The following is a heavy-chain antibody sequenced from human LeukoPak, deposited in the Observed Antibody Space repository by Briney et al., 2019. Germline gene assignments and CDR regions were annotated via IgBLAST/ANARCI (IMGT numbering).Heavy chain of an antibody. J-gene: IGHJ6*03. V-gene: IGHV3-64*01. CDR2: ISSNGGST. Sequence: GGSLRLSCAASGFTFSSYAMHWVRQAPGKGLEYVSAISSNGGSTYYANSVKGRFTISRDNSKNTLYLQMGSLRVEDTAVYYCARDRLRFYYMDVWGKGTTVTISS. D-gene: IGHD3-16*01. CDR3: ARDRLRFYYMDV. CDR1: GFTFSSYA.